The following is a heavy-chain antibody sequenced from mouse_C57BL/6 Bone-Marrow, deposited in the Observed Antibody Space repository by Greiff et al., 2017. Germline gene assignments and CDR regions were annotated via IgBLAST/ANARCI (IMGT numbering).Heavy chain of an antibody. V-gene: IGHV1-85*01. CDR1: GYTFPSYD. CDR2: IYPRDGSN. CDR3: ARESLYYDYGFYAMDY. Sequence: VQLQQSGPELVKPGASVKLSCTASGYTFPSYDINWVKQRPGQGLAWIGWIYPRDGSNKYNEKFKGKATLTVDPSSSTAYMALHSLTSEDSAVYFCARESLYYDYGFYAMDYWGQGTSVTVSS. D-gene: IGHD2-4*01. J-gene: IGHJ4*01.